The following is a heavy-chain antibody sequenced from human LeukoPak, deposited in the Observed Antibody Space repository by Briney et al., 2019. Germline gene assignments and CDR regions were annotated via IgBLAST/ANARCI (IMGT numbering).Heavy chain of an antibody. CDR3: ARDVVDGDAFDI. D-gene: IGHD2-15*01. CDR2: IYYSGST. CDR1: GGSFSGYY. J-gene: IGHJ3*02. V-gene: IGHV4-59*01. Sequence: PSETLSLTCAVYGGSFSGYYWSWIRQPPGKGPEWIGYIYYSGSTNYNPSLKSRVTISVDTSKNQFSLKLSSVTAADTAVYYCARDVVDGDAFDIWGQGTMVTVSS.